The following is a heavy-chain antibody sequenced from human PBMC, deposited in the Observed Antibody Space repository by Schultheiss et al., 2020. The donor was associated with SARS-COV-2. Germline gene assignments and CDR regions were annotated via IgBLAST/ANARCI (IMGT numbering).Heavy chain of an antibody. D-gene: IGHD6-13*01. CDR2: IWYDGSNK. CDR1: GFTFSSYG. CDR3: ARDTIDGSGGSSWYYYYYYYMDV. V-gene: IGHV3-33*01. J-gene: IGHJ6*03. Sequence: GESLKISCAASGFTFSSYGMHWVRQAPGKGLEWVAVIWYDGSNKYYADSVKGRFTISRDNSKNTLYLQMNSLRAEDTAVYYCARDTIDGSGGSSWYYYYYYYMDVWGKGTTVTVSS.